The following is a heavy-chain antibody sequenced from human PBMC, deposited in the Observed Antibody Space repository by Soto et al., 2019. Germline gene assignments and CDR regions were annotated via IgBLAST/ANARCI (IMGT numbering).Heavy chain of an antibody. V-gene: IGHV1-18*01. D-gene: IGHD6-13*01. CDR1: GYTFTSYG. CDR3: ARGRRLILLCSAAGLLRDWFDP. J-gene: IGHJ5*02. CDR2: ISAYNGNT. Sequence: ASGKVSCKASGYTFTSYGISWVRQAPGQGLEWMGWISAYNGNTNYAQKLQGRVTMTTDTSTSTAYMELRSLRSDDTAVYYCARGRRLILLCSAAGLLRDWFDPWGQGTLVTVSS.